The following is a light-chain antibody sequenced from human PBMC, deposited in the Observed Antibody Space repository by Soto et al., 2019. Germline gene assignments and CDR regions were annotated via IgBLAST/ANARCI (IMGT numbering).Light chain of an antibody. Sequence: LTQPRSVSGSPGQSVTISCTGTSSDVGGYNYVSWYQQHPGKAPKLMIYGVSKRPSGVPDRFSGSKSGNTASLTISGLQAEDEADYYCCSYAGSYTYVFGTGTKVTVL. J-gene: IGLJ1*01. CDR2: GVS. V-gene: IGLV2-11*01. CDR1: SSDVGGYNY. CDR3: CSYAGSYTYV.